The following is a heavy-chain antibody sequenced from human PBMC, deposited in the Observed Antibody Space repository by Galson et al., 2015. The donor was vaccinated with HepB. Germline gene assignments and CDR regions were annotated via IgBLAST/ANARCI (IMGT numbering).Heavy chain of an antibody. J-gene: IGHJ6*02. V-gene: IGHV3-48*04. CDR3: ARDGGDIVLMVYGYGMDV. CDR2: ISSSSSTI. Sequence: SLRLSCAASGFTFSSYSMNWARQAPGKGLEWVSYISSSSSTIYYADSVKGRFTISRDNAKNSLYLQMNSLRAEDTAVYYCARDGGDIVLMVYGYGMDVWGQGTTVTVSS. CDR1: GFTFSSYS. D-gene: IGHD2-8*01.